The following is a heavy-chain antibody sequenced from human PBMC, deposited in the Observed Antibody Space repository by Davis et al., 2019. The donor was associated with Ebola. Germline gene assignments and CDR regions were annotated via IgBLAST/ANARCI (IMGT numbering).Heavy chain of an antibody. CDR1: GFIFRNYA. J-gene: IGHJ3*02. Sequence: PGGSLRLSCSVSGFIFRNYAMAWVRQAPGKGLEWVSAIHGNGIGAFYADSVKGRFTISRDNSKNTLYLQMNSLRAEDTAVYYCAREGPEQAFDIWGQGTMVTVSS. V-gene: IGHV3-23*01. CDR3: AREGPEQAFDI. CDR2: IHGNGIGA. D-gene: IGHD1-14*01.